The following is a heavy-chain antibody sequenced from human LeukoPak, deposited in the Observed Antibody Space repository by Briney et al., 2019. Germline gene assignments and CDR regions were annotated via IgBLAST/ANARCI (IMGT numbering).Heavy chain of an antibody. Sequence: GGSLRLSCAASGITFSSYAMSWVRQAPGKGLEWVSAINASGGSTYYADSVKGRFTISRDNSKNTLYLQMNSLRAEDTAIYYCAPNWNLDYWGQGSLVTVSS. CDR1: GITFSSYA. V-gene: IGHV3-23*01. J-gene: IGHJ4*02. CDR2: INASGGST. CDR3: APNWNLDY. D-gene: IGHD1-1*01.